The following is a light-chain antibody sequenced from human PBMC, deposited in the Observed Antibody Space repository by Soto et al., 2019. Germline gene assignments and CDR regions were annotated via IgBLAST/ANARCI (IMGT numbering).Light chain of an antibody. Sequence: SVLTQPASVSGSPGQSSTISCTGSSSDVGGYNYVSWYQQHPGKAPKLMIYEVSNRPSGISNRFSGSKSGNTASLTLSGLQAEDEADYYCSSYTSSSTLVFGGGTKVTVL. J-gene: IGLJ2*01. CDR3: SSYTSSSTLV. V-gene: IGLV2-14*01. CDR1: SSDVGGYNY. CDR2: EVS.